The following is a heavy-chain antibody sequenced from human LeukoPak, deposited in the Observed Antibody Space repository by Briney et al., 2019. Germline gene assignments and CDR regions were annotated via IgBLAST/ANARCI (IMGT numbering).Heavy chain of an antibody. D-gene: IGHD4-17*01. CDR3: AKDGVDYGDFDY. CDR1: GFTFSSYA. V-gene: IGHV3-30*04. J-gene: IGHJ4*02. Sequence: PGRSLRLSCAASGFTFSSYAMYWVRQAPGKGLEWVAVISYDGSDKFYADSVKGRFTISRDSSKNTLYLQMNSLRAEDTAVYYCAKDGVDYGDFDYWGQGTLVTVSS. CDR2: ISYDGSDK.